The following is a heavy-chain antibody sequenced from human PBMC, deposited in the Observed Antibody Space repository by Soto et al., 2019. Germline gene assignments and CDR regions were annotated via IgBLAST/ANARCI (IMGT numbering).Heavy chain of an antibody. CDR2: INHSGST. Sequence: SETLSLTCAVYGGSFSGYYWSWIRQPPGKGLEWIGEINHSGSTNYNPSLKSRVTISVDTSKNQFSLKLSSVTAADTAVYYCARGRGYDFWSGSPVYYYGMDVCGPGTTLTVSS. V-gene: IGHV4-34*01. J-gene: IGHJ6*02. D-gene: IGHD3-3*01. CDR3: ARGRGYDFWSGSPVYYYGMDV. CDR1: GGSFSGYY.